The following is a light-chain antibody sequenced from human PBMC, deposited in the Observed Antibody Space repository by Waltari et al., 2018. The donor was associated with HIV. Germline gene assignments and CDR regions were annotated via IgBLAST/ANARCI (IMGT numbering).Light chain of an antibody. CDR3: QSYDITLSASVV. CDR2: GNK. J-gene: IGLJ2*01. V-gene: IGLV1-40*01. CDR1: TSNIGADYD. Sequence: QSVLTQPPSVSGAPGQRVTISCTGSTSNIGADYDVHLYQQIPGTAPKLLISGNKNRPSGVPDRFSASKSGTSASLTITGLQAEDEADYFCQSYDITLSASVVFGGGTKLTVL.